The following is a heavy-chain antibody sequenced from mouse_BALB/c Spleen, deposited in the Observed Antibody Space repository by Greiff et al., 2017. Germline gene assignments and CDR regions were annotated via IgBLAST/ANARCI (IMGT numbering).Heavy chain of an antibody. CDR3: VRQGIYGKGYFDY. Sequence: EVQLVESGGGLVQPKGSLKLSCAASGFTFNTYAMNWVRQAPGKGLEWVARIRSKSNNYATYYADSVKDRFTISRDDSQSMLYLQMNNLKTEDTAMYYCVRQGIYGKGYFDYWGQGTTLTVSS. D-gene: IGHD2-1*01. V-gene: IGHV10-1*02. J-gene: IGHJ2*01. CDR1: GFTFNTYA. CDR2: IRSKSNNYAT.